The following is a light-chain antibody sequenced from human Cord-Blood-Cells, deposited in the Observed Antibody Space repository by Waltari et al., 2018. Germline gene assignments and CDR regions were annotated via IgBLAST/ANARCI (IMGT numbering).Light chain of an antibody. CDR1: QSISSW. V-gene: IGKV1-5*03. Sequence: DIQMTQSPSTLSASVGERVTITCRASQSISSWLAGYQQKPGKAPKLLIYKASSLESGVPSRFSGIVAGTEFTLTISSLQPDDFATYYCQQYNSYSPYSFGQGTKLEIK. J-gene: IGKJ2*03. CDR2: KAS. CDR3: QQYNSYSPYS.